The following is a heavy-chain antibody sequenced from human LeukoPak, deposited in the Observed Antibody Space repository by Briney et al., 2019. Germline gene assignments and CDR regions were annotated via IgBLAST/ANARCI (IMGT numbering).Heavy chain of an antibody. Sequence: GGSLRLSCAASGFTFSSYWMSWVRQAPGKGLEWVANIKQDGSEKYYVDSVKGRFTISRDNAKNSLHLQMNSLRAEDTAVYYCARDMGSGGSPFDYWGQGTLVTVSS. CDR1: GFTFSSYW. CDR3: ARDMGSGGSPFDY. CDR2: IKQDGSEK. J-gene: IGHJ4*02. V-gene: IGHV3-7*01. D-gene: IGHD1-26*01.